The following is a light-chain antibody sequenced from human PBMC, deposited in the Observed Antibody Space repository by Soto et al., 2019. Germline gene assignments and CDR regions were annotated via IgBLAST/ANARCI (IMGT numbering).Light chain of an antibody. J-gene: IGKJ1*01. V-gene: IGKV1-5*03. CDR1: QSISSW. CDR2: RAS. Sequence: DIQMTQSPSTLSASVGYTVTITCRASQSISSWLALYQQKPGKAPKVLIYRASKLESGVPSRFSGSGSGTEFTLTISSLQPEDFATYYCQQYNFYSWAFGQGTKVDIK. CDR3: QQYNFYSWA.